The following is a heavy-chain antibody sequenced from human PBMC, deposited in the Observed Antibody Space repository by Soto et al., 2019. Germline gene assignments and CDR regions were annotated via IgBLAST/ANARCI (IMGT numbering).Heavy chain of an antibody. J-gene: IGHJ6*02. Sequence: QVQLQESGPGLVKPSETLSLTCTVSGGSISSYYWSWIRQHPGKGLEWIVYIYYSGSTNYNPTLNSRVTRSVDTSKNQFSLKLSSVTAADTAVYYCARGCLRRADYYYYGMDVWGQGTTVTVSS. CDR2: IYYSGST. CDR1: GGSISSYY. V-gene: IGHV4-59*13. CDR3: ARGCLRRADYYYYGMDV.